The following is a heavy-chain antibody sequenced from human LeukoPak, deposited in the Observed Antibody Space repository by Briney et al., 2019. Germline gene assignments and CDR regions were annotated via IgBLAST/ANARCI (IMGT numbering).Heavy chain of an antibody. CDR2: IYYSGST. CDR1: GGSISSYY. D-gene: IGHD2-15*01. Sequence: SETLSLTCTVSGGSISSYYWSWIRQPPGKGLEWIGYIYYSGSTNYNPSLKSRVTISVDMSKNQLSLKLSSVTAADTAVYYCARDRTQAVVVAATRYFQHWGQGTLVTVSS. CDR3: ARDRTQAVVVAATRYFQH. V-gene: IGHV4-59*01. J-gene: IGHJ1*01.